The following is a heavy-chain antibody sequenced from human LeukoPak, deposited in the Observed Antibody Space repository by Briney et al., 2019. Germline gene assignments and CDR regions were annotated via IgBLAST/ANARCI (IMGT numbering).Heavy chain of an antibody. CDR2: ISYDGSNK. CDR1: GFTFSSYG. D-gene: IGHD2-15*01. V-gene: IGHV3-30*03. CDR3: AGAYCSGGSCYIQYYYYYGMDV. Sequence: GGALRLSCAYSGFTFSSYGMHWVRQAPGRGLEWVAVISYDGSNKYYADSVKGRITISRDNSKNTLYLQMNSLRAEDTAVYYCAGAYCSGGSCYIQYYYYYGMDVWGQGTTVTVSS. J-gene: IGHJ6*02.